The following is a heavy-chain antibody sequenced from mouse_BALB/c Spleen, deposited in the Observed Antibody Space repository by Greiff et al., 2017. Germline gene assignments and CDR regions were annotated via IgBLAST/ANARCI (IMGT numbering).Heavy chain of an antibody. CDR3: ASEPFKDPYYAMDY. D-gene: IGHD1-3*01. CDR1: GFSLTSYG. Sequence: VQLKQSGPGLVQPSQSLSITCTVSGFSLTSYGVHWVRQSPGKGLEWLGVIWSGGSTDYNAAFISRLSISKDNSKSQVFFKMNSLQANDTAIYYCASEPFKDPYYAMDYWGQGTSVTVSS. J-gene: IGHJ4*01. CDR2: IWSGGST. V-gene: IGHV2-2*02.